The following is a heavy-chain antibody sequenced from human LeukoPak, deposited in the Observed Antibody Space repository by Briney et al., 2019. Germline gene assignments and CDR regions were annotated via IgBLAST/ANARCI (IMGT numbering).Heavy chain of an antibody. V-gene: IGHV3-23*01. D-gene: IGHD3-22*01. CDR1: GFTFGSYA. Sequence: PGGSLRLSCAASGFTFGSYAMSWVRQAPGKGLEWVSFISPSGDRTSNADSVEGRFTISRDNPRNTLYLQMNSLRDEDTAVYYCAIMHGYYDGSGYWVRWGQGTLVTVSS. CDR2: ISPSGDRT. CDR3: AIMHGYYDGSGYWVR. J-gene: IGHJ4*02.